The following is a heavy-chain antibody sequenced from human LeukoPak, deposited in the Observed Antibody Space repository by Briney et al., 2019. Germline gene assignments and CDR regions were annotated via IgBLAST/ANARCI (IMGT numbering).Heavy chain of an antibody. CDR1: GFSLSTTGMC. D-gene: IGHD1-1*01. Sequence: SGPALVKPTQTLTLTCTFSGFSLSTTGMCLSWIRQPPGKALEWLARIDWDDDKSYSTSLKTRLTISKDTSKNQVVLTMTNMDPVDTATYYCARTSTGERGDAFDIWGQGTMVTVSS. CDR2: IDWDDDK. V-gene: IGHV2-70*11. CDR3: ARTSTGERGDAFDI. J-gene: IGHJ3*02.